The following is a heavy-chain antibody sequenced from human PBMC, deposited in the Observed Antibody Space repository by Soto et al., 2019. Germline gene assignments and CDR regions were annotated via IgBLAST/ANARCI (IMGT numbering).Heavy chain of an antibody. CDR3: AKGAQYSSSSYNSGYFDY. V-gene: IGHV3-23*01. CDR1: GFTFSYYA. Sequence: EVQLLESGGGLVEPGGSLRLSCAASGFTFSYYAMNWVRQAPGKGLEWVSGISGGGGSTYYADSVKGRFTISRDDSKNTLFLQMNSLRAEDTVVYYCAKGAQYSSSSYNSGYFDYWGQGTLVTVSS. D-gene: IGHD6-6*01. J-gene: IGHJ4*02. CDR2: ISGGGGST.